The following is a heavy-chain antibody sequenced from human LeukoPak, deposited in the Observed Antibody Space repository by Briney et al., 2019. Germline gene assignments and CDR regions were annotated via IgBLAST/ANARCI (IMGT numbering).Heavy chain of an antibody. Sequence: GASVTLSCTVSGYTLTELSMHWVRHAPGKGLEWMGGFDPKDGETIYTQKFQGRVTMTEDTSTDTAYMELSRLRSEDTAVYYCATTKPKGGSSTSCYLDYYYYYYMDVWGKGTTVTVSS. V-gene: IGHV1-24*01. CDR1: GYTLTELS. CDR2: FDPKDGET. J-gene: IGHJ6*03. CDR3: ATTKPKGGSSTSCYLDYYYYYYMDV. D-gene: IGHD2-2*01.